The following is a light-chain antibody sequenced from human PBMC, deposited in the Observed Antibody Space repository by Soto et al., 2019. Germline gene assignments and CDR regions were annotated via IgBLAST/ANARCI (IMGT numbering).Light chain of an antibody. CDR2: DVT. CDR1: SSDVGGSNY. Sequence: QSALTQPRSVSGSPGQAVTISCTGTSSDVGGSNYVSWYQHHPGKAPKLVIYDVTRRPSGVPDRFSGSKSGNTASLTISGLQAEDEADYYCCSYAGSSLGVFGGGTNLTVL. V-gene: IGLV2-11*01. CDR3: CSYAGSSLGV. J-gene: IGLJ3*02.